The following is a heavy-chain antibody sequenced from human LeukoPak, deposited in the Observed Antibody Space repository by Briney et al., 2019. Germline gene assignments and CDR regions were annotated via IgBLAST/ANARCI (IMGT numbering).Heavy chain of an antibody. CDR2: IYSSGST. CDR1: GDSINTYY. Sequence: PSETLSLTCTVSGDSINTYYWSWIRQPAGKGLEWIGRIYSSGSTSYNPSLKSRVTMSVDTSKNQFSLRLSSVTAADAAVYYCARVHLSSRGCSDYYYMDVWGKGTTATVSS. CDR3: ARVHLSSRGCSDYYYMDV. D-gene: IGHD2-2*01. J-gene: IGHJ6*03. V-gene: IGHV4-4*07.